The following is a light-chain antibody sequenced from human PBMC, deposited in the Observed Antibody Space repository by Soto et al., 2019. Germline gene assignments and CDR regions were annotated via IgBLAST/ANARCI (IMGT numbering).Light chain of an antibody. J-gene: IGKJ1*01. CDR3: QQYNSYSQT. V-gene: IGKV1-5*01. CDR2: DAS. CDR1: QSISSW. Sequence: DIQMTQSPSTLSAYVGDRVTIPCRASQSISSWLAWYQQTTGKAPKLLLYDASSLESGVPSRFSGSGSGTEFTLPLSRLQPDDFATDYCQQYNSYSQTFGQGTKVDI.